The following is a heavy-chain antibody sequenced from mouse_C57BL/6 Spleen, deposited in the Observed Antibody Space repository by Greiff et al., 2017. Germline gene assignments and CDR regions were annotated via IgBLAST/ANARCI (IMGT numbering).Heavy chain of an antibody. CDR3: ARDYDGYYDY. J-gene: IGHJ2*01. Sequence: DVMLVESGGGLVKPGGSLKLSCAASGFTFSSYAMSWVRQTPEKRLEWVATISDGGSYTYYPDNVKGRFTISRDNAKNNLYLQMSHLKSEDTAMYYCARDYDGYYDYWGQGTTRTVSS. V-gene: IGHV5-4*03. CDR1: GFTFSSYA. D-gene: IGHD2-3*01. CDR2: ISDGGSYT.